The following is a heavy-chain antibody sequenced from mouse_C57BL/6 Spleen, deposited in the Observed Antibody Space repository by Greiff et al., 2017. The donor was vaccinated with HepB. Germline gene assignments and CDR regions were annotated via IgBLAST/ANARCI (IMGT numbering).Heavy chain of an antibody. CDR3: ARLRDYDEGGAMDY. D-gene: IGHD2-4*01. V-gene: IGHV1-19*01. Sequence: EVQLQQSGPVLVKPGASVKMSCKASGYTFTDYYMNWVKQSHGKSLEWIEVINPYNGGTSYNQKFKGKATLTVDKSSSTAYMELNSLTSEDSAVYYCARLRDYDEGGAMDYWGQGTSVTVSS. CDR2: INPYNGGT. J-gene: IGHJ4*01. CDR1: GYTFTDYY.